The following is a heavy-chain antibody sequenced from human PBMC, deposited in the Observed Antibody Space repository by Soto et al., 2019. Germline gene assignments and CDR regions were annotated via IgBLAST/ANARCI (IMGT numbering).Heavy chain of an antibody. CDR1: GFTFRSYF. Sequence: EVQLVESGGGLVQPGGSLRLSCVASGFTFRSYFMSWVHQAPGKGLEWLANIKGDGSEKYYVDSVKGRFTISNDNAKNSLYLQMNNLEAEDTAVYYCAREGEPYSRGCRKCGAFDYWGQGTLVTVSS. J-gene: IGHJ4*02. CDR3: AREGEPYSRGCRKCGAFDY. D-gene: IGHD6-13*01. V-gene: IGHV3-7*01. CDR2: IKGDGSEK.